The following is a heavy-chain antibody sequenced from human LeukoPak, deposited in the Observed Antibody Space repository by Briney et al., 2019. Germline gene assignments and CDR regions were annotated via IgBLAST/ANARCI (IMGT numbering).Heavy chain of an antibody. CDR3: AREARDCSSTSCYIWFDP. D-gene: IGHD2-2*01. J-gene: IGHJ5*02. CDR1: GGSFSGYY. Sequence: PSETLSLTCAVYGGSFSGYYWSWIRQPPGKGLEWIGEINHSGSTNYNPSLKSRVTISVDTSKNQFSLKLSSVTAADTAVYYCAREARDCSSTSCYIWFDPWGQGTLVTVSS. CDR2: INHSGST. V-gene: IGHV4-34*01.